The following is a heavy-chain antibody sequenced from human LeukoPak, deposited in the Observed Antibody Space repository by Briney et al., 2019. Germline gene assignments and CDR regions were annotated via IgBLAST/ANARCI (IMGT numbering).Heavy chain of an antibody. CDR2: ISSSGTYI. CDR1: GFTFSTYS. V-gene: IGHV3-21*01. Sequence: GGSLRLSCAASGFTFSTYSMNWVRQAPGKGLEWVSSISSSGTYIYYADSVKGRFTLSRDNANNSLYLQMNSLRAVDTAVYYCARSDAYSSSWYLPYWGQGTLVTVSS. CDR3: ARSDAYSSSWYLPY. D-gene: IGHD6-13*01. J-gene: IGHJ1*01.